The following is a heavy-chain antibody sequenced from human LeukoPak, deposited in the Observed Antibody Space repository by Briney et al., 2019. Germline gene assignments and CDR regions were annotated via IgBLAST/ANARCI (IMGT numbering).Heavy chain of an antibody. Sequence: GESLKISCKGSGYSFTNYWIGWVRQMPGKGLEWMGIIYPVDSDTRHSPSFQGQVIISVDKSISSAYLQWSSLKASDTAMYYCVRRGYCSGGDCFSNVFDIWGQGTMVTVSS. CDR3: VRRGYCSGGDCFSNVFDI. D-gene: IGHD2-15*01. J-gene: IGHJ3*02. CDR2: IYPVDSDT. V-gene: IGHV5-51*01. CDR1: GYSFTNYW.